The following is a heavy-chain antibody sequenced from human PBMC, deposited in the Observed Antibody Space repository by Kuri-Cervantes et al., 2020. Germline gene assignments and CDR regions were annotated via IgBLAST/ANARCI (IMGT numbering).Heavy chain of an antibody. D-gene: IGHD6-13*01. CDR2: ISSSGGST. J-gene: IGHJ4*02. Sequence: GGSLRLSCAASGFTFSNYAMSWVRQAPGKGLEWVSGISSSGGSTYYGDSVKGRFTASRDNSKNTLHLQMNSLRAEDTALYYCAKAHYASSWYSLFDYWGQGTLVTVSS. V-gene: IGHV3-23*01. CDR3: AKAHYASSWYSLFDY. CDR1: GFTFSNYA.